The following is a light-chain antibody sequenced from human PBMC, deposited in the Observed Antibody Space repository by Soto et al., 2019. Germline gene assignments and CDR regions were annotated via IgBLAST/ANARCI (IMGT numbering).Light chain of an antibody. CDR2: GNS. J-gene: IGLJ3*02. V-gene: IGLV1-40*01. Sequence: QSVLTQPPSVSGAPGQRVTISCTGGSSNIGAGYNVHWYQQLPGTAPKLLIYGNSNRPSGVPDRFSGSKSGTSAALAITGLQAEDEADYYCQSYDSSLSCWVFGGGTKLTVL. CDR1: SSNIGAGYN. CDR3: QSYDSSLSCWV.